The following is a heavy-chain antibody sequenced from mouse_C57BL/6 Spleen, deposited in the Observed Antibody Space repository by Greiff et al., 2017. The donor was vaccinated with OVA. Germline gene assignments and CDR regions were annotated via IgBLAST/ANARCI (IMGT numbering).Heavy chain of an antibody. V-gene: IGHV1-26*01. CDR2: INPNNGGT. D-gene: IGHD4-1*01. CDR3: ARNPNWDGYYFDD. J-gene: IGHJ2*01. CDR1: GYTFTDYY. Sequence: EVQLQQSGPELVKPGASVKISCKASGYTFTDYYMNWVKQSHGKSLEWIGDINPNNGGTSYNQKFKGKATLTVDKSSSTAYMELRSLTSEDSAVDYCARNPNWDGYYFDDWGQGTTLTVSS.